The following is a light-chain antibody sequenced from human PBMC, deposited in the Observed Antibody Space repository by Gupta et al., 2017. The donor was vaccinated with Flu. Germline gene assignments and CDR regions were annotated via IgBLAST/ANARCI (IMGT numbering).Light chain of an antibody. CDR3: PSQTTSSNIVV. J-gene: IGLJ3*02. CDR1: SSAIGGCNS. Sequence: TGDSSAIGGCNSVYWYHHPADAAPKLLIYSVSNRLSGAPDRFSGSKSATTASLTTAGLQAEEAADYYCPSQTTSSNIVVFGGGTKLTVL. CDR2: SVS. V-gene: IGLV2-18*03.